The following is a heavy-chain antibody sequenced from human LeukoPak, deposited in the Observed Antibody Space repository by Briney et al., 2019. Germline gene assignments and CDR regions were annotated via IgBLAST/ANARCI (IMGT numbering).Heavy chain of an antibody. V-gene: IGHV3-66*01. CDR1: GFTVSGSY. D-gene: IGHD3-10*01. J-gene: IGHJ4*02. CDR3: ASELWFGEPH. Sequence: GGSLRLSCAASGFTVSGSYMSWFRQAPGKGLEWVSIMFSDGTTYFADSVKGRFTLSTDDSKNTLNLQMNSLRIEDTAVYFCASELWFGEPHWGQGTLVTVSS. CDR2: MFSDGTT.